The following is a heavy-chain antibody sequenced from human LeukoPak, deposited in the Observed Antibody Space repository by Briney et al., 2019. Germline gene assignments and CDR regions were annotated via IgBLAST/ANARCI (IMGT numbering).Heavy chain of an antibody. CDR3: TAGGGGTYSSDF. V-gene: IGHV3-15*01. CDR1: GFSFSKVW. J-gene: IGHJ4*02. D-gene: IGHD3-16*01. CDR2: CKSNADGGTS. Sequence: GGSLRLSCTASGFSFSKVWMSWVREAPGKGVEGVGRCKSNADGGTSDYAAPGQGRFTISREDSKKTLFLQMTSLEVEDTAVYFCTAGGGGTYSSDFWGQGTLVTVAS.